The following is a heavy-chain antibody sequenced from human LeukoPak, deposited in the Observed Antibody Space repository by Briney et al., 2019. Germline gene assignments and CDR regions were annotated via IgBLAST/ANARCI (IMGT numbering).Heavy chain of an antibody. J-gene: IGHJ4*02. D-gene: IGHD2-8*01. V-gene: IGHV3-23*01. CDR2: ISGSGGST. Sequence: GGSLRLSCAASGFTVRSNYMSWVGQAPGKRLEWVSAISGSGGSTYYADSVKGRFTISRDNSKNTLYLQMNSLRAEDTAVYYCAKDPDCTSGVCYTFFDYWGQGTLVTVSS. CDR3: AKDPDCTSGVCYTFFDY. CDR1: GFTVRSNY.